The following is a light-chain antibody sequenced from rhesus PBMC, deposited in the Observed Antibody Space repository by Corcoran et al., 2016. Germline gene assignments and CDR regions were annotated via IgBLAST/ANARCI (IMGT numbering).Light chain of an antibody. CDR1: QGISNY. J-gene: IGKJ4*01. V-gene: IGKV1S14*01. CDR3: QQHNSYPLT. CDR2: YAS. Sequence: DIQMTQSPSSLSASVGDTVTITCRASQGISNYLAWDQQRPGKAPKPLIYYASNLESGVPSRFSGSGSVTDVTLSISSLQPEDFATYYCQQHNSYPLTFGEGTKVEIK.